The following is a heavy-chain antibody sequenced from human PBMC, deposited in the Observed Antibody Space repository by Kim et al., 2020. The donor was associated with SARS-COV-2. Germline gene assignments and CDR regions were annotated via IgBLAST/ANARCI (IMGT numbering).Heavy chain of an antibody. J-gene: IGHJ6*02. D-gene: IGHD4-4*01. V-gene: IGHV3-73*01. CDR2: IRSKANSYAT. Sequence: GGSLRLSCAASGFTFSGSAMHWVRQASGKGLEWVGRIRSKANSYATAYAVSVKGRFTISRDDSKNTAYLQMNSLKTEDTAVYYCMATDDYSNYYYYYGMDVWGQGTTVTVSS. CDR1: GFTFSGSA. CDR3: MATDDYSNYYYYYGMDV.